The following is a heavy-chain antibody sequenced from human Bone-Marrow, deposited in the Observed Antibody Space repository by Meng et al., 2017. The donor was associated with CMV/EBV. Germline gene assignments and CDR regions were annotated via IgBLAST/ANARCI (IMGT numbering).Heavy chain of an antibody. V-gene: IGHV4-59*01. CDR2: IYYSGST. J-gene: IGHJ3*02. Sequence: SDTLSLTCTVSGGSISSYYWSWIRQPPGKGLEWIGYIYYSGSTNYNPSLKSRVTISVDTSKNQFSLKLSSVTAADTAVYYCARGDSGSHVKYAFDIWGQGTMVTVSS. CDR1: GGSISSYY. CDR3: ARGDSGSHVKYAFDI. D-gene: IGHD1-26*01.